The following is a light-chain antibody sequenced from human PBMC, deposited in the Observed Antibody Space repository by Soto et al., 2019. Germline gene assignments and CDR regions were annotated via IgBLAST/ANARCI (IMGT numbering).Light chain of an antibody. CDR2: GAS. J-gene: IGKJ4*01. CDR1: QSVSSS. CDR3: PQYGSSPPLT. Sequence: EIVLTQSPGTLSLSPGERATLSCRASQSVSSSLAWYQQKPGQAPRLLIYGASSRATGIPDRFSGSGSGTDFTLTISRLEPEDFAVYYCPQYGSSPPLTFGGGTQVEIK. V-gene: IGKV3-20*01.